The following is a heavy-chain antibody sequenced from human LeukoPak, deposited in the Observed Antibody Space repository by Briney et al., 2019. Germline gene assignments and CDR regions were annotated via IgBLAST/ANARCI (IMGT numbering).Heavy chain of an antibody. V-gene: IGHV4-61*01. J-gene: IGHJ3*02. CDR3: ARGVGGVREGFDI. CDR2: IFTGGSS. CDR1: GGSVSSERYH. Sequence: SETLSLTCTVSGGSVSSERYHWTWIRQPPGKGLEWIAYIFTGGSSYYNPSLKSRVTISVDTSKNQFSLKLNSVTAADTAQYHCARGVGGVREGFDIWGQGTMVTVSS. D-gene: IGHD3-16*01.